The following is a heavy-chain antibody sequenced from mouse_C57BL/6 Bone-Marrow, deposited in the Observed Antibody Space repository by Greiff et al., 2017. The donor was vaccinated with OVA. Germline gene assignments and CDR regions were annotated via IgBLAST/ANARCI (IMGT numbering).Heavy chain of an antibody. CDR2: IYPRSGNT. D-gene: IGHD1-1*01. Sequence: VKLVESGAELARPGASVKLSCKASGYTFTSYGISWVKQRTGQGLEWIGEIYPRSGNTYYNEKFKGKATLTADKSSSTAYMELRSLTSEDSAVYFCASSYYYGSSYLWYFDVWGTGTTVTVSS. CDR1: GYTFTSYG. CDR3: ASSYYYGSSYLWYFDV. J-gene: IGHJ1*03. V-gene: IGHV1-81*01.